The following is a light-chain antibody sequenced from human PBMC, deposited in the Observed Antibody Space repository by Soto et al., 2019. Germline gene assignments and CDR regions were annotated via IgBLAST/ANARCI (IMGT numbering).Light chain of an antibody. CDR2: FAS. J-gene: IGKJ5*01. CDR3: QQSFSTPSIT. V-gene: IGKV1-39*01. Sequence: DIQMTQSPSSLSASVGGGVTITCRASQSISTYLNWYQQKPGKAPKLLIYFASSLQSGVPSRFSGSGSGTDFTLTISSLQPEDSATYYCQQSFSTPSITFGQGTRLEIK. CDR1: QSISTY.